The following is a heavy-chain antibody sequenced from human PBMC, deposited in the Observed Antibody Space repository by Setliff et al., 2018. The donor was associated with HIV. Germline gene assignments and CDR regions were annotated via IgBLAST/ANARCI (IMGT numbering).Heavy chain of an antibody. J-gene: IGHJ4*02. CDR3: ARDQMVAATLSGTGPDY. CDR1: GGTFSSYV. Sequence: GASVKVSCKASGGTFSSYVISWVRQAPGQGLEWMGIINPSGGSTIYAQKFQGRVTMTRDTSTSTVYMELSSLSSEDTAVYYCARDQMVAATLSGTGPDYWGQGTLVTVSS. D-gene: IGHD2-15*01. CDR2: INPSGGST. V-gene: IGHV1-46*01.